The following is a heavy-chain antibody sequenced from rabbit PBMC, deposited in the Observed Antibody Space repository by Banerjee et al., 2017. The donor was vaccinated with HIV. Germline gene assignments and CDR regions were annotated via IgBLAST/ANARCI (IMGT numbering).Heavy chain of an antibody. CDR1: GFSLSSYA. CDR2: IYTSSGST. CDR3: VRGDDDYPTYFNL. J-gene: IGHJ4*01. D-gene: IGHD2-1*01. Sequence: QEQLVESGGGLVQPGGSLKLSCKASGFSLSSYAMSWVRQAPGKGLEWIACIYTSSGSTYYARWVNGRFTISSHNAQNTLYLQLNSLTAADTATYFCVRGDDDYPTYFNLWGPGTLVTVS. V-gene: IGHV1S47*01.